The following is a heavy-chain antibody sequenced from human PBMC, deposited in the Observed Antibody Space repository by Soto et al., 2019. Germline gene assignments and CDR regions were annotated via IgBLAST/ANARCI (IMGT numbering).Heavy chain of an antibody. J-gene: IGHJ4*02. D-gene: IGHD4-17*01. CDR2: ISYDGTNR. CDR3: ARESSSTVTTGGGGSAKDY. Sequence: QVHLVESGGGVVQPGRSLRLSCAASGLTFSNYAMHWVRQAPGKGLEWVAFISYDGTNRCYPDSVKGRFTISRDNSKNTVYLQMNSLKTEDTAVYYCARESSSTVTTGGGGSAKDYWVQGTLVTVSS. CDR1: GLTFSNYA. V-gene: IGHV3-30-3*01.